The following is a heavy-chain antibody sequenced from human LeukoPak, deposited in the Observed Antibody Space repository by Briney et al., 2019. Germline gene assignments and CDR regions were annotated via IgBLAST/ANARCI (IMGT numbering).Heavy chain of an antibody. V-gene: IGHV3-23*01. D-gene: IGHD3-3*01. CDR2: ISGSGGST. Sequence: GGSLRLSCAASGFTFSSYAMSWVRQAPGKGLEWVSAISGSGGSTYYADSVKGRFTISRDNSKNTLYLQMNSLRAEDTAVYYCAGLLEWLQEGPNNYYYYYMDVWGKGTTVTVSS. CDR3: AGLLEWLQEGPNNYYYYYMDV. CDR1: GFTFSSYA. J-gene: IGHJ6*03.